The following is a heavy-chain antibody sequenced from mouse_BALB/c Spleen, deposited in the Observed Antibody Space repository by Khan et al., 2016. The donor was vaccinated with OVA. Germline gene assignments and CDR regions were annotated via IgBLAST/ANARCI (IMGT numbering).Heavy chain of an antibody. CDR1: GFTFTAYY. CDR3: ARETVVDIYWYLDV. V-gene: IGHV7-3*02. J-gene: IGHJ1*01. CDR2: IRNKAKGYTT. D-gene: IGHD1-1*01. Sequence: EVELVESGGGLVQPGGSLRLSCATSGFTFTAYYMSWVRQPPGKALEWLGFIRNKAKGYTTEYSASVKGRFTISRDNSQSIVYLQMNTLRGEDSATYYCARETVVDIYWYLDVWGAGTTVTVSS.